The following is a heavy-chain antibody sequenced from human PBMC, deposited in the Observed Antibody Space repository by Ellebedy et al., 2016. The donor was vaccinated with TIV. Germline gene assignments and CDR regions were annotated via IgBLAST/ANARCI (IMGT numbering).Heavy chain of an antibody. CDR3: AKGHYGDYGSY. Sequence: GESLKISXAASGFTFSSYAMSWVRQAPGKGLEWVSAISGSGGSTYYADSVKGRFTISRDNSKNTLYLQMNSLRAEDTAVYYCAKGHYGDYGSYWGQGTLVTVSS. CDR2: ISGSGGST. CDR1: GFTFSSYA. J-gene: IGHJ4*02. D-gene: IGHD4-17*01. V-gene: IGHV3-23*01.